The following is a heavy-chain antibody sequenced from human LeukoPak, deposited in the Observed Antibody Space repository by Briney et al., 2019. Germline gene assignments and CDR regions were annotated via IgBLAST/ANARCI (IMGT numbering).Heavy chain of an antibody. D-gene: IGHD6-6*01. V-gene: IGHV4-39*01. CDR1: GGSISSSSYY. CDR3: ARHWDGIAARAYYYYYMDV. J-gene: IGHJ6*03. CDR2: IYYSGST. Sequence: SETLSLTCAVSGGSISSSSYYWGWIRQPPGKGLEWIGSIYYSGSTYYNPSLKSRVTISVDTSKNQFSLKLSSVTAADTAVYYCARHWDGIAARAYYYYYMDVWGKGTTVTVSS.